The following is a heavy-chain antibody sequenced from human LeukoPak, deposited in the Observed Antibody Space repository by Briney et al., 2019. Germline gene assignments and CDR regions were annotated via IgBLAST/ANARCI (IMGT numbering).Heavy chain of an antibody. Sequence: GGSLRLSCAASGFTLSHVWMSWVRQAPGKGLEWVGHIKNKDQGGTTDYAAPVKGRFTISRDDSKNTLYLQMNSLQTEDTAIYYCSPRDIWGQGTLVTASS. V-gene: IGHV3-15*01. CDR1: GFTLSHVW. D-gene: IGHD5-24*01. CDR3: SPRDI. J-gene: IGHJ4*02. CDR2: IKNKDQGGTT.